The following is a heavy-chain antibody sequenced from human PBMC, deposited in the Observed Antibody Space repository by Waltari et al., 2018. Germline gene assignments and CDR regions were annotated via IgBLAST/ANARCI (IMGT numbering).Heavy chain of an antibody. V-gene: IGHV1-69*01. D-gene: IGHD3-22*01. CDR2: IIPIFGTA. J-gene: IGHJ4*02. Sequence: QVQLVQSGAEVKKPGSSVKVSCKASGGTFSSYAISWVRQAPGQGLEWMGGIIPIFGTAKYAQKFQGRVTITADESTSTAYMELSSLRSEDTAVYYCARKVGEYYYDSSGYFDYWGQGTLVTVSS. CDR1: GGTFSSYA. CDR3: ARKVGEYYYDSSGYFDY.